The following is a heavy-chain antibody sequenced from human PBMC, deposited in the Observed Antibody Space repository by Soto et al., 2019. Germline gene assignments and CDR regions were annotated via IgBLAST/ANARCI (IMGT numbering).Heavy chain of an antibody. D-gene: IGHD1-26*01. V-gene: IGHV4-4*02. CDR2: IYHSGSI. CDR3: ATSQLGEYFDY. Sequence: SETLSLTCAVSGDPISSSHWWSWVRQTPGKGLEWIGEIYHSGSINYNPSLKSRVIISADRSKNQFSLRLSSVTAADTAVYYCATSQLGEYFDYWGQGTLVTVSS. J-gene: IGHJ4*02. CDR1: GDPISSSHW.